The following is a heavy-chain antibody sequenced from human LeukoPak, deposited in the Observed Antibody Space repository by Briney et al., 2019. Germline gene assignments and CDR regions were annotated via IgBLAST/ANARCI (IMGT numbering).Heavy chain of an antibody. J-gene: IGHJ4*02. CDR3: ARRNDILTGPDY. Sequence: SETLSLTCTVSGGSISSGSYYWSWIRQPAGKGLEWIGEIYHSGSTNYNPSLKSRVTISVDKSKNQFSLKLSSVTAADTAVYYCARRNDILTGPDYWGQGTLVTVSS. CDR1: GGSISSGSYY. V-gene: IGHV4-61*10. D-gene: IGHD3-9*01. CDR2: IYHSGST.